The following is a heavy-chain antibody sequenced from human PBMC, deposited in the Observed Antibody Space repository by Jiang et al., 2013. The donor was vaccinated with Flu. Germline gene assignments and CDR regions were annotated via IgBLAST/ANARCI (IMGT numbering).Heavy chain of an antibody. CDR3: ARVGEGAIAARSFDY. Sequence: KASGYTFTSYYMHWVRQAPGQGLEWMGIINPSGGSTSYAQKFQGRVTMTRDTSTSTVYMELSSLRSEDTAVYYCARVGEGAIAARSFDYWGQGTLVTVSS. J-gene: IGHJ4*02. D-gene: IGHD6-6*01. V-gene: IGHV1-46*01. CDR2: INPSGGST. CDR1: GYTFTSYY.